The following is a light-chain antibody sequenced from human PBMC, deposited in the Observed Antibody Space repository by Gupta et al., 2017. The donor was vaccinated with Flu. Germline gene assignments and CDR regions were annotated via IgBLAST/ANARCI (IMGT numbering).Light chain of an antibody. Sequence: SSALTLPPSVSVAAGQTDRVTCGGNDIIYKSVHWYQVTPGQAPALVVYNDGPRPTGTPERSSGSSSVSAATVTISRVEVGDEADYYCQVWHPISDRPVFGGGTKLTVL. CDR3: QVWHPISDRPV. CDR1: DIIYKS. V-gene: IGLV3-21*02. J-gene: IGLJ3*02. CDR2: NDG.